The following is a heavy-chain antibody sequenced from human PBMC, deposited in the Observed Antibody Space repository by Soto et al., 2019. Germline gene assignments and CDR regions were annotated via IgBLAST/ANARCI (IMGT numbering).Heavy chain of an antibody. J-gene: IGHJ3*02. D-gene: IGHD6-13*01. CDR1: GFTFSSYG. Sequence: GESLKISCAASGFTFSSYGMHWVRQAPGKGLEWVAVIWYDGSNKYYADSVKGRFTISRDNSKNTLYLQMNSLRAEDTAVYYCARDMRQQLVRHAFDIWGQGTMVTVSS. CDR3: ARDMRQQLVRHAFDI. V-gene: IGHV3-33*01. CDR2: IWYDGSNK.